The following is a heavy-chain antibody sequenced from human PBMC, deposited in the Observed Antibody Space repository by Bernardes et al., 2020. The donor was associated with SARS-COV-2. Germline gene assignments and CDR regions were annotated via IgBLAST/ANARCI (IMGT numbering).Heavy chain of an antibody. V-gene: IGHV1-18*01. D-gene: IGHD3-16*01. CDR2: ISAYNCNT. J-gene: IGHJ3*02. CDR3: AREGRLYVWGSYDAFDI. Sequence: ASVKVSCMASGYTFTSYGISWVRQAPGQGLEWMGWISAYNCNTNYAQKLQGRVTMTTDTSTSTAYMELRSLRSDDTAVYYCAREGRLYVWGSYDAFDIWGQGTMVTVSS. CDR1: GYTFTSYG.